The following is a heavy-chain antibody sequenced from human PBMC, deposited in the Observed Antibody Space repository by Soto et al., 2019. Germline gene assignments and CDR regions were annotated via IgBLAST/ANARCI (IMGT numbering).Heavy chain of an antibody. Sequence: ASVKVSCKASGYTFTSYCISWVRQAPGQGLEWMGWISAYNGNTNYAQKLQGGVTMTTDTSTSTAYMELRSLRSDDTAVYYCARDLPYSSGYYFPDSDWGQGTLVTVSS. D-gene: IGHD3-22*01. V-gene: IGHV1-18*04. CDR3: ARDLPYSSGYYFPDSD. J-gene: IGHJ4*02. CDR1: GYTFTSYC. CDR2: ISAYNGNT.